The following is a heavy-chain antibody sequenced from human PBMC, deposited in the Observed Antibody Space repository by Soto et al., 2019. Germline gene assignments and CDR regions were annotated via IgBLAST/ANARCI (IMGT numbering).Heavy chain of an antibody. CDR2: INAGNGNT. CDR1: RFSFIDYS. J-gene: IGHJ1*01. D-gene: IGHD5-12*01. Sequence: ASVKVSCKASRFSFIDYSILCVRQAPGQSLEWLGWINAGNGNTKYSHKFQDRVTITSDTSATTTYMELRSLRSEDTAVFYCARSAKKTWLPDFWGQGTLVTVSS. V-gene: IGHV1-3*01. CDR3: ARSAKKTWLPDF.